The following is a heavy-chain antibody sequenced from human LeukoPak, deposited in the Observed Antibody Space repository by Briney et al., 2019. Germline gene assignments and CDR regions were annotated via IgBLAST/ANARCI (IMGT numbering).Heavy chain of an antibody. J-gene: IGHJ4*02. CDR3: ASRDPVEMATNDFDY. CDR1: GYTFTSYY. V-gene: IGHV1-46*01. D-gene: IGHD5-24*01. Sequence: ASVKVSCKASGYTFTSYYMHWVRQAPGQGLEWVGIINPSGGSTSYAQKFQGRVTMTRDTSTSTVYMELSSLRSEDTAVYYCASRDPVEMATNDFDYWGQGTLVTVSS. CDR2: INPSGGST.